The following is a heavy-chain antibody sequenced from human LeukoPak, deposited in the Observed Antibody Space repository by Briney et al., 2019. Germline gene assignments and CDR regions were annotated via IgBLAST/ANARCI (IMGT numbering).Heavy chain of an antibody. V-gene: IGHV4-34*01. D-gene: IGHD1-26*01. CDR1: GGSFSGYY. J-gene: IGHJ5*02. Sequence: PSETLSLTCAVYGGSFSGYYWSWIRQPPGKGLEWIGEINHSGSTNYNPSLKSRVTISVDTSKNQFSLKLSSVTAADTAVCYCARHRRYSGSPFDPWGQGTLVTVSS. CDR2: INHSGST. CDR3: ARHRRYSGSPFDP.